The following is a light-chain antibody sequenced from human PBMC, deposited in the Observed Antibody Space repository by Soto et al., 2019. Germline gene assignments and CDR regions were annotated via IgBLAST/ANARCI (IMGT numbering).Light chain of an antibody. CDR1: SSDVGGYNY. J-gene: IGLJ1*01. V-gene: IGLV2-8*01. Sequence: QSVLTQPPSASGSPGQSVTISCTGTSSDVGGYNYVSWYQQHPGKAPKLMIYEVSKRPSGVPDRFSGSKSGNTASLTVSGLQAEDEADYYGSSYAGSNNLRVFGTGTKVTV. CDR3: SSYAGSNNLRV. CDR2: EVS.